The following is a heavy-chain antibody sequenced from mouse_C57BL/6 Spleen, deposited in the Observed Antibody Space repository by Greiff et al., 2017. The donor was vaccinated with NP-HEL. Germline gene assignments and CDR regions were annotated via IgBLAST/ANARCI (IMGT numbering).Heavy chain of an antibody. Sequence: VQLQQSGPELVKPGASVKISCKASGYTFTDYYMNWVKQSHGKSLEWIGDINPNNGGTSYNQKFKGKATLTVDKSSSTAYMELRSLTSEDSAVYYCARSDEYAFAYWGQGTLVTVSA. D-gene: IGHD5-1*01. CDR3: ARSDEYAFAY. CDR2: INPNNGGT. V-gene: IGHV1-26*01. J-gene: IGHJ3*01. CDR1: GYTFTDYY.